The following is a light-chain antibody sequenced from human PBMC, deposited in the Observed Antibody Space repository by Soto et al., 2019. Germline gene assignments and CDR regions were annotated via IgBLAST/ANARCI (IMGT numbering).Light chain of an antibody. CDR2: GAS. CDR1: QSVSSNY. J-gene: IGKJ5*01. V-gene: IGKV3-20*01. Sequence: EIVLTQSPGTLSLSPGEGATLSCRASQSVSSNYLAWYQQKPGQAPRLLIYGASSRATGIPDRFSGSGSGTDFTLTISRLEPEDFAVYYCQQYGGSPPITFGQETRLEIK. CDR3: QQYGGSPPIT.